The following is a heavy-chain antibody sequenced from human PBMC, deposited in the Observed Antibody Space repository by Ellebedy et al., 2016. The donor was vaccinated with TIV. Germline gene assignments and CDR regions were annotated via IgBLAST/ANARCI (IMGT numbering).Heavy chain of an antibody. V-gene: IGHV4-34*01. CDR3: ARVRTPSLGCSGGSCYSRPYYYYGMDV. J-gene: IGHJ6*02. CDR2: INHSGST. Sequence: SETLSLXXAVYGGSFSGYYWSWIRQPPGKGLEWIGEINHSGSTNYNPSLKSRVTISVDTSKNQFSLKLSSVTAADTAVYYCARVRTPSLGCSGGSCYSRPYYYYGMDVWGQGTTVTVSS. D-gene: IGHD2-15*01. CDR1: GGSFSGYY.